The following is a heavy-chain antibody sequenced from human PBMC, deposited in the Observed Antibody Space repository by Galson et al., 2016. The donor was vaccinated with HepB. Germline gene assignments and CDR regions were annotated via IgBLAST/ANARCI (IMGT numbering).Heavy chain of an antibody. J-gene: IGHJ4*02. Sequence: SVKVSCKASGYTFTSYSFTTYAINWVRQAPGQGLEWMGWISPYNGDTRYAQNLQGSVTMTTDTSTSTAYMEPRNLRFDDTAVYYFARDPQYYFDYWGQGTLVTGSS. V-gene: IGHV1-18*01. CDR2: ISPYNGDT. CDR3: ARDPQYYFDY. CDR1: GYTFTSYSFTTYA.